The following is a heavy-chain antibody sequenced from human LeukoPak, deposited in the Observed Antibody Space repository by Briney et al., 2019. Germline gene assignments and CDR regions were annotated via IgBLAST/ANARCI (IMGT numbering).Heavy chain of an antibody. D-gene: IGHD6-13*01. CDR1: GASISNYY. CDR3: ARDRVYLDGFDI. CDR2: IYYSGST. V-gene: IGHV4-59*01. Sequence: SETLSLTCTVSGASISNYYWSWIRQPPGKGLEWIGYIYYSGSTNYNPSLNSRVTISVDKSKSQLSLKLSSVTAADTAVYYCARDRVYLDGFDIWGQGTMVTVSS. J-gene: IGHJ3*02.